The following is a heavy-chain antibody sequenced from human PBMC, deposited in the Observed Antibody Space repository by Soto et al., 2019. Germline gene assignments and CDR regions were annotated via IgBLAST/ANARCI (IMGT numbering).Heavy chain of an antibody. D-gene: IGHD2-15*01. J-gene: IGHJ4*02. CDR1: GGSIRSGGYS. Sequence: SETLSLTCAVSGGSIRSGGYSWSWIRQPPGKGLEWIGYIYHSGSTYYNPSLKSRVTISVDRSKNQFSLKLSSVTAADTAVYYCARARRLKAERRAATPDIGYFDYWGQGTLVTVSS. CDR2: IYHSGST. CDR3: ARARRLKAERRAATPDIGYFDY. V-gene: IGHV4-30-2*01.